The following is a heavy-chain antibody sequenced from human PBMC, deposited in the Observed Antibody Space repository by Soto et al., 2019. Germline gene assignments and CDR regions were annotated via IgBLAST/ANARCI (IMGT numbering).Heavy chain of an antibody. CDR1: GFTFSNYG. CDR2: INAPGETK. J-gene: IGHJ4*02. Sequence: EVQLVESGGGLVQPGGSLRLSCAASGFTFSNYGMNWARQAPGRGLEWVTHINAPGETKSYSDSVKGRITISRDDAKNSLYLQMNSLTADDTAIYYCARDPEGINDFDYWGQGTLVTVSS. D-gene: IGHD2-21*01. CDR3: ARDPEGINDFDY. V-gene: IGHV3-48*04.